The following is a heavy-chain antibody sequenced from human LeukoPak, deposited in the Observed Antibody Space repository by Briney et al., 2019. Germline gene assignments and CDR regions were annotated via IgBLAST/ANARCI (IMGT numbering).Heavy chain of an antibody. D-gene: IGHD3-10*01. J-gene: IGHJ6*04. CDR2: IIPIFGTA. Sequence: SVKVSCKASGGTFSSYAISWVRQAPGQGLEWKGGIIPIFGTANYAQKFQGRVTITADESTSTAYMELSSLRSEDTAVYYCARGITMVRGVIDYYYYGMDVWGKGTTVTVSS. CDR1: GGTFSSYA. V-gene: IGHV1-69*01. CDR3: ARGITMVRGVIDYYYYGMDV.